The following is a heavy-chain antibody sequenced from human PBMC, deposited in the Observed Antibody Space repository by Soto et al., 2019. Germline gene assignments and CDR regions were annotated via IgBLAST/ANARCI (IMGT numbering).Heavy chain of an antibody. Sequence: EVPLLESGGGLVQPGGSLRLSCAASGFTFSSYAMSWVRQAPGKGLEWVSAISGSGGSTYYADSVKGRFTISRDNSKNTLYLQMNSLRAEDTAVYYCAKAAWDGPKERITMVRGFGAFDYWGQGTLVTVSS. V-gene: IGHV3-23*01. CDR2: ISGSGGST. CDR3: AKAAWDGPKERITMVRGFGAFDY. CDR1: GFTFSSYA. J-gene: IGHJ4*02. D-gene: IGHD3-10*01.